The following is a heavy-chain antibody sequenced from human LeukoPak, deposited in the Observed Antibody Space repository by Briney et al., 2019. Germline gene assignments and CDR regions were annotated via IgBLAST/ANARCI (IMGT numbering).Heavy chain of an antibody. CDR3: AKGVNGGIDY. D-gene: IGHD4-23*01. CDR2: ISNSGDTT. Sequence: PGGSLRLSCAASGFTFSNYAMRWVRQAPGKGLEWVSDISNSGDTTYYADSVKGRFTISRDNSKNTLYLQMNSLRAEDTAVYYCAKGVNGGIDYWGQGALVTASS. J-gene: IGHJ4*02. V-gene: IGHV3-23*01. CDR1: GFTFSNYA.